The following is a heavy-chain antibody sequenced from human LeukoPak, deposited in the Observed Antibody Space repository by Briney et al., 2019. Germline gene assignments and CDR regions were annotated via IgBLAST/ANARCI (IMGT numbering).Heavy chain of an antibody. CDR2: IKSKTDGGTT. J-gene: IGHJ4*02. CDR3: TTTGVSGSYSYFDY. CDR1: GFTFSNAW. D-gene: IGHD1-26*01. Sequence: PGGSLRLSCAASGFTFSNAWMSWVRQAPGKGLEWVGRIKSKTDGGTTDYAAPVKGRFTISRDDSKNTLYLQMNSLKTEDTAVYYYTTTGVSGSYSYFDYWGQGTLVTVSS. V-gene: IGHV3-15*01.